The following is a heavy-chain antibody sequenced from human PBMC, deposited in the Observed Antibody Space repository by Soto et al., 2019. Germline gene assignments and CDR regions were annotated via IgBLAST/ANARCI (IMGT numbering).Heavy chain of an antibody. CDR1: GFTFSSYG. D-gene: IGHD2-15*01. J-gene: IGHJ4*02. Sequence: GSLRLSCAASGFTFSSYGMHWVRQAPGKGLEWVAVIWYDGSNKYYADSVKGRFTISRDNSKNTLYLQMNSLRAEDTAVYYCAREQLGYCSGGSCSFGYWGQGTLVTVSS. V-gene: IGHV3-33*01. CDR3: AREQLGYCSGGSCSFGY. CDR2: IWYDGSNK.